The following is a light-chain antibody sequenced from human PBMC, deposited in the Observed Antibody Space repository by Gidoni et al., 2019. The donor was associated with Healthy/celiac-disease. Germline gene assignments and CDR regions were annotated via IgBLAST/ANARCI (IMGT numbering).Light chain of an antibody. Sequence: DIQLTPSPSFLSASVGYRGTIPCRASQGSSSYLAWYQQQPGTAPKLLIYAASTLQIGVPSRFSGSGSGTDFTLTISSLQPEDFATYYCQQLNSYPPWTFGQGTKLEIK. CDR3: QQLNSYPPWT. CDR2: AAS. V-gene: IGKV1-9*01. CDR1: QGSSSY. J-gene: IGKJ2*02.